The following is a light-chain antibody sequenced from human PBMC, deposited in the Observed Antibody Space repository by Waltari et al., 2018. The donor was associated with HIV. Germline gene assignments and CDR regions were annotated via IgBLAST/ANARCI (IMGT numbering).Light chain of an antibody. Sequence: EIVMTQRPPSSPVIIGRSASMSCRSSHSLVPSDGNIYLSWLQQRPGQPPRLLIYKASARFSGVPDRFSGSGSGRNFTLKISRVEVEDVATYYCMQATQFPLTFGQGTRLEIK. CDR2: KAS. CDR3: MQATQFPLT. CDR1: HSLVPSDGNIY. J-gene: IGKJ5*01. V-gene: IGKV2-24*01.